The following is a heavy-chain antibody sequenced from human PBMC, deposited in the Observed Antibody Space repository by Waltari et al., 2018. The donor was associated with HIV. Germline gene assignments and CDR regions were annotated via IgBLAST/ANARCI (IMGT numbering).Heavy chain of an antibody. J-gene: IGHJ6*02. CDR3: VKDGASTIFGVLNGMDV. CDR1: GITLDDYA. V-gene: IGHV3-9*01. CDR2: ISWNSGDI. Sequence: EVQLVESGGGSVQPGRSLRLSCTASGITLDDYAMHWVRQPPGKGLEWVSGISWNSGDIAYADSVKGRFTISRDNTKNSLFLQMNSVRVEDTALYYCVKDGASTIFGVLNGMDVWGQGTTVTVSS. D-gene: IGHD3-3*01.